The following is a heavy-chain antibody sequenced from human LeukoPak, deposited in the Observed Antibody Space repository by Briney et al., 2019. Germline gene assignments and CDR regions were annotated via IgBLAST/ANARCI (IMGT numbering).Heavy chain of an antibody. J-gene: IGHJ3*02. CDR1: GGSFSGYY. Sequence: MASETLSLTCAVYGGSFSGYYWSWLRQPPGKGLEWLGEINHSGGTNYNPSLKSRVTISVDTSKNQFSLKLSSVTAADTAVYYCARVPYYDSSGPDAFDIWGQGTMVTVSS. CDR3: ARVPYYDSSGPDAFDI. D-gene: IGHD3-22*01. V-gene: IGHV4-34*01. CDR2: INHSGGT.